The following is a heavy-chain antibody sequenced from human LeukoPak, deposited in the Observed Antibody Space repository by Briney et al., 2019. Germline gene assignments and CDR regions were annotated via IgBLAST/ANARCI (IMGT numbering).Heavy chain of an antibody. CDR3: ARGHTAVTRHFDF. CDR2: ISGSGGST. V-gene: IGHV3-23*01. J-gene: IGHJ4*02. CDR1: GFAFSNYA. Sequence: PGGSLRLSCAASGFAFSNYAMSWVRQAPGKGLEWVSSISGSGGSTYYADSVKGRFTISRDDAKNLLYLDMNSLRAEDTAVYYCARGHTAVTRHFDFWGQGTLVTVSS. D-gene: IGHD4-17*01.